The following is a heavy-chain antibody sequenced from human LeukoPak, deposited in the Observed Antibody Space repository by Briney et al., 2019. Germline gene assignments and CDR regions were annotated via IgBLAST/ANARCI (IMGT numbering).Heavy chain of an antibody. J-gene: IGHJ4*02. D-gene: IGHD1-26*01. Sequence: ASVKVSCKVSGTYTLIELSMHWVRQAPGKGLEWMGGFDPEGGETIYAQKFKGRVTMTEDTSTDTAYMDLSSLRSEDTAVYYCATLLGETHFFDYWGQGTLVTVSS. CDR1: GTYTLIELS. V-gene: IGHV1-24*01. CDR2: FDPEGGET. CDR3: ATLLGETHFFDY.